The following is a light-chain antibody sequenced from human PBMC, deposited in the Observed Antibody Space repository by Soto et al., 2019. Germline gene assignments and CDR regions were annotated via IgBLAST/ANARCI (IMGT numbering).Light chain of an antibody. CDR2: GAS. V-gene: IGKV3-20*01. CDR3: QQYGSSSVT. J-gene: IGKJ2*01. CDR1: QSVSSSY. Sequence: EIVLTQSPGTLSLSPGERATLSCRASQSVSSSYLAWYQQKPDQAPRLLIYGASSRATGIPDRFSGSGSGTDFTLTISRLEPEDFAVYYCQQYGSSSVTFGQGTELEIK.